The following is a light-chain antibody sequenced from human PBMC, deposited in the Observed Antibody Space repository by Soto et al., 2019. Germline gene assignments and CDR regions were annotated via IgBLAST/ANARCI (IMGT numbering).Light chain of an antibody. CDR3: QRDYNNIRT. J-gene: IGKJ1*01. Sequence: DIQMTQSPSSLSASVGDSVTITCRASQSIASYVNWYQQKPGKAPKLLILGAVILQSGVPSRFSGSGPGTDFTLTISSLQPEDFATYYCQRDYNNIRTFGQGTKVEIK. CDR2: GAV. CDR1: QSIASY. V-gene: IGKV1-39*01.